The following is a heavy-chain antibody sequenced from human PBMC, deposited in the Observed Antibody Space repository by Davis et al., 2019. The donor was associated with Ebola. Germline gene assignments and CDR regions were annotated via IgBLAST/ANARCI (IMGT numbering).Heavy chain of an antibody. Sequence: GESLKISCAASGFTFSSYAMHWVRQAPGKGLEWVAVISYDGTNKYYAESVKGRFTISRDNSRGALYLRMNSLRHEDTAVYYCARARSGYYSGGDHWGQGTLVTVSS. J-gene: IGHJ4*02. V-gene: IGHV3-30*04. CDR1: GFTFSSYA. CDR3: ARARSGYYSGGDH. CDR2: ISYDGTNK. D-gene: IGHD3-22*01.